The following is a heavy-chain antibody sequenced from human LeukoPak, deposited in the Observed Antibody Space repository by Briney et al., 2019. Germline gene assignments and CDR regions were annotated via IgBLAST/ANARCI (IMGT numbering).Heavy chain of an antibody. CDR3: ARVGYYDFWSGYTYYYYMDV. D-gene: IGHD3-3*01. Sequence: SETLSLTCDVYGGSFSGYYWSWIRQPPGKGLEWIGEINHRGSTNYNPSLKSRVTISVDTSKNQFSLKLSSVTAADTAVYYCARVGYYDFWSGYTYYYYMDVWGKGTTVTVSS. J-gene: IGHJ6*03. CDR1: GGSFSGYY. V-gene: IGHV4-34*01. CDR2: INHRGST.